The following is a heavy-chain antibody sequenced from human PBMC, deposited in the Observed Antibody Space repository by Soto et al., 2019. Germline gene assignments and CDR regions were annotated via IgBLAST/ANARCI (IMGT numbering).Heavy chain of an antibody. CDR1: GYSFTSYW. CDR2: IYPGDSDT. V-gene: IGHV5-51*01. D-gene: IGHD3-9*01. CDR3: ARQPYYDILTGYYGPYYYGMDV. Sequence: PGESLKISCKGSGYSFTSYWISWVRQMPGKGLEWMGIIYPGDSDTRYSPSFQGQVTISADKSISTAYLQWSSLKASDTAMYYCARQPYYDILTGYYGPYYYGMDVWGQGTTVTVSS. J-gene: IGHJ6*02.